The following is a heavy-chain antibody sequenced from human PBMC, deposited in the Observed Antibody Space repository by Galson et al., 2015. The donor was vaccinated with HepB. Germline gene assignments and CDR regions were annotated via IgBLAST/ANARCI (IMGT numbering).Heavy chain of an antibody. V-gene: IGHV3-23*01. J-gene: IGHJ6*02. CDR2: ISGSGGST. D-gene: IGHD4-23*01. CDR1: GFTFSSYA. CDR3: AKDLSPNKWVYGGPYRYYGMDV. Sequence: SLRLSCAASGFTFSSYAMSWVRQAPGKGLEWVSVISGSGGSTYYADSVKGRFPISRDNSKNTLYLQMNSLRAEDTAVYYCAKDLSPNKWVYGGPYRYYGMDVWCQVTTVTVSS.